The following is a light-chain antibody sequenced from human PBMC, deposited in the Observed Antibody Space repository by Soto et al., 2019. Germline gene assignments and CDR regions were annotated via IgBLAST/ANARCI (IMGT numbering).Light chain of an antibody. CDR3: CSYAGSSTVV. CDR2: EGT. V-gene: IGLV2-23*01. Sequence: QSVLTQPASVSGSPGQSITVSCTGTTSDVGRYNLVSWYQHHPGKAPKLMIYEGTERPSGVSNCFSGSKSGNTASLTISGLQAEDEADYYCCSYAGSSTVVFGGGTKLTVL. CDR1: TSDVGRYNL. J-gene: IGLJ2*01.